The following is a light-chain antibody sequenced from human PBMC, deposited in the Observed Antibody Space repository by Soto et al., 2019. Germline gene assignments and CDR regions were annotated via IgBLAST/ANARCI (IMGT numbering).Light chain of an antibody. J-gene: IGKJ4*01. V-gene: IGKV3-15*01. Sequence: EVVMTQSPATVSVSPGEGVTLSCRASQTISNDLAWYQQKPGQAPRLLIYGASTRATGVPARFSGGGSGTEFTLTISSLRSEDFAFYYCQQNNKWPPVTFGGGTKVDI. CDR2: GAS. CDR3: QQNNKWPPVT. CDR1: QTISND.